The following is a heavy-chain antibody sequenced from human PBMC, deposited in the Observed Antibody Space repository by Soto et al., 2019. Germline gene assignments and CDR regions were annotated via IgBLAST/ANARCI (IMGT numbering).Heavy chain of an antibody. CDR1: GFTFSSYG. J-gene: IGHJ5*02. CDR2: ISYDGSNK. V-gene: IGHV3-30*18. D-gene: IGHD3-10*01. Sequence: GSLRRSCSASGFTFSSYGMHWVRQAPGKGLEWVAVISYDGSNKYYADSVKGRFTISRDNSKNTLYLQMNSLRAEDTAVYYCAKDHFYGSGSLQGNWFDPWGQGTLVTVSS. CDR3: AKDHFYGSGSLQGNWFDP.